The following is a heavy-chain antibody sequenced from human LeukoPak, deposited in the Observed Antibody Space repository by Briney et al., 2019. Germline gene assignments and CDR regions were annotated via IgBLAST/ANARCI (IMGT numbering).Heavy chain of an antibody. D-gene: IGHD6-19*01. CDR1: GFIFSSYT. CDR3: AKDDLYSSGWTLGAFDI. CDR2: ISSDGSGK. J-gene: IGHJ3*02. V-gene: IGHV3-30-3*01. Sequence: GGSLRLSCAASGFIFSSYTMHWVRQAPGKGLEWVAVISSDGSGKYYADSVKGRFTLSRDNSKNTLYLQMNSLRAEDTALYYCAKDDLYSSGWTLGAFDIWGQGTMVTVSS.